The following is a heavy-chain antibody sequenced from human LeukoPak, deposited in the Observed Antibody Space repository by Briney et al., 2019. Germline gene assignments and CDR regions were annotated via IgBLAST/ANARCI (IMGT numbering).Heavy chain of an antibody. J-gene: IGHJ4*02. CDR3: AREGILTLSY. CDR2: IEGGAIDT. CDR1: GFTFSSYS. Sequence: GSLRLSCAASGFTFSSYSMNWVRQVPGRGLVWVSRIEGGAIDTDYADFVKGRFTISRDNAKNSLYLQMNSLRAEDTAVYYCAREGILTLSYWGQGTLVTVSP. V-gene: IGHV3-21*01. D-gene: IGHD3-9*01.